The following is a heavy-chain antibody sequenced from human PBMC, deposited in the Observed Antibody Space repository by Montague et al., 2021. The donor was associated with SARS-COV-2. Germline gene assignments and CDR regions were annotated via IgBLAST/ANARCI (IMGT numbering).Heavy chain of an antibody. CDR3: ARDYSHCSGGSCVFDY. D-gene: IGHD2-15*01. CDR2: IYSGGST. CDR1: GGSISNYY. Sequence: SETLSLTCTVSGGSISNYYWSWIRQPAGKGLEWIGRIYSGGSTNYNPSLKSRISMSVDTSKNQFSLKLSSVTAADTAIYYCARDYSHCSGGSCVFDYWGQGTLVTVSS. J-gene: IGHJ4*02. V-gene: IGHV4-4*07.